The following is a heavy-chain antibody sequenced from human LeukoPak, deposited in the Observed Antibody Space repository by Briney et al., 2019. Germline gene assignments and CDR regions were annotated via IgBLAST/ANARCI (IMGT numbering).Heavy chain of an antibody. J-gene: IGHJ4*02. CDR2: IYSGGST. V-gene: IGHV3-53*01. CDR3: AKEHFHYYDSAGYSGFNY. Sequence: PGGSLRLSCAASGFTVSSNYMSWVRQAPGKGLELGSIIYSGGSTFYADSVKGRFTVSRDNSKNTLHLQMNSLRAEDTAVFYCAKEHFHYYDSAGYSGFNYWGRGTLVTVSS. CDR1: GFTVSSNY. D-gene: IGHD3-22*01.